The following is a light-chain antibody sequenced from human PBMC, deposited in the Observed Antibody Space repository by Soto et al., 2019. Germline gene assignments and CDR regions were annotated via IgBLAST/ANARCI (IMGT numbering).Light chain of an antibody. CDR2: YDS. J-gene: IGLJ2*01. Sequence: SSELTQPPSVSVAPGKTARITCGGNNIGSKSVHWYQQKPGQAPVLVIYYDSDRPSGIPERFSGSNSGNTATLTISRVEAGDEADYYCQVWDSSSDPVVVFGGGTQLTVL. V-gene: IGLV3-21*04. CDR3: QVWDSSSDPVVV. CDR1: NIGSKS.